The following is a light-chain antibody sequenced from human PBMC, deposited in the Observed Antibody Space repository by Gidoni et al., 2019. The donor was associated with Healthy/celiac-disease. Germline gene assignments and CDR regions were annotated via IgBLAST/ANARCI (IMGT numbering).Light chain of an antibody. CDR3: AAWDDSLNGWV. J-gene: IGLJ3*02. Sequence: QSVLTQPPAASGTPGQRVTIPCSGSSANLGSNTVNWYQQLQGTAPKLLIYSNNQRPSGVPDRFSCSKSGTSASLAISGLQSEDEADYYCAAWDDSLNGWVFGGGTKLTVL. V-gene: IGLV1-44*01. CDR2: SNN. CDR1: SANLGSNT.